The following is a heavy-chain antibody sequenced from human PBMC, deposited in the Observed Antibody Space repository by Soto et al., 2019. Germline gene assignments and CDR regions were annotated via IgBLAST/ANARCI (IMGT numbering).Heavy chain of an antibody. CDR3: ARQCNGDYAGDWCDP. Sequence: QLQLQESGPGLVKPSETLSLTCTVSGGSISSSSYYWGWIRQPPGKGLEWIGSIYYSGSTYYNPSLKSRVTISVDTSKNQFSLKLSSVTAADTAVYYCARQCNGDYAGDWCDPWGQGTLVTVSS. J-gene: IGHJ5*02. CDR2: IYYSGST. CDR1: GGSISSSSYY. D-gene: IGHD4-17*01. V-gene: IGHV4-39*01.